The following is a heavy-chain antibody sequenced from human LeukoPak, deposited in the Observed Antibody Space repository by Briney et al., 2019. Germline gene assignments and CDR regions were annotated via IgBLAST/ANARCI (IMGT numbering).Heavy chain of an antibody. CDR1: GFTFSSYS. D-gene: IGHD2-2*01. CDR3: AKTTQIVVVPAAVDY. CDR2: ISGSGGST. V-gene: IGHV3-23*01. J-gene: IGHJ4*02. Sequence: GGSLRLSCAASGFTFSSYSMNWVRQAPGKGLEWVSAISGSGGSTYYADSVKGRFTISRDNSKNTLYLQMNSLRAEDTAVYYCAKTTQIVVVPAAVDYWGQGTLVTVSS.